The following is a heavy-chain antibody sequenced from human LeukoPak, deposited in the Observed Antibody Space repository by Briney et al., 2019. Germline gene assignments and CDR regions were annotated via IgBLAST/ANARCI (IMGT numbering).Heavy chain of an antibody. D-gene: IGHD3-16*01. J-gene: IGHJ4*02. CDR2: IYYSGST. CDR1: GGSISSSSYY. CDR3: ASQGGYFDY. Sequence: SETLSLTCTVPGGSISSSSYYWGWIRQPPGKGLEWIGSIYYSGSTYYNPSLKSRVTISVDTSKNQFSLKLSSVTAADTAVYYCASQGGYFDYWGQGTLVTVSS. V-gene: IGHV4-39*01.